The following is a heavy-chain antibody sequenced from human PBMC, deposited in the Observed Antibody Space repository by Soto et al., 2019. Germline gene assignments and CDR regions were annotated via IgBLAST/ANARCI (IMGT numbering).Heavy chain of an antibody. CDR1: GFTFSNAW. V-gene: IGHV3-15*01. D-gene: IGHD1-7*01. CDR3: TTDRAPHITGTTSNYYYYMDV. J-gene: IGHJ6*03. Sequence: GGSLRLSCAASGFTFSNAWMSWVRQAPGKGLEWVGRIKSKTDGGTTDYAAPVKGRFTISRDDSKNTLYLQMNSLKTEDTAVYYCTTDRAPHITGTTSNYYYYMDVWGKGTTVTVSS. CDR2: IKSKTDGGTT.